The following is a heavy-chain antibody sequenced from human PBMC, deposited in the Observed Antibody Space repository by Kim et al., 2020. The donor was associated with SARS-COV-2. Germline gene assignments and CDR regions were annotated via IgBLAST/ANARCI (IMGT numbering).Heavy chain of an antibody. CDR2: ISSSSSYI. CDR1: GFTFSSYS. V-gene: IGHV3-21*04. CDR3: ASFYGDPGVGAFDI. J-gene: IGHJ3*02. D-gene: IGHD4-17*01. Sequence: GGSLRLSCAASGFTFSSYSMNWVRQAPGKGLEWVSSISSSSSYIYYADSVKGRFTISRDNAKNSLYLQMNSLRAEDTAVYYCASFYGDPGVGAFDIWGQGTMVTVSS.